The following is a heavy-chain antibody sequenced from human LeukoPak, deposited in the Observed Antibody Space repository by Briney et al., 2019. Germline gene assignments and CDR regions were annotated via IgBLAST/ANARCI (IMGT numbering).Heavy chain of an antibody. CDR3: AKGDITTWYYFDS. D-gene: IGHD6-13*01. J-gene: IGHJ4*02. CDR1: GFTFSSYW. V-gene: IGHV3-7*04. CDR2: IKQDGSEK. Sequence: GGSLRLSCVASGFTFSSYWMNWVRQVPGRGLEWVAKIKQDGSEKYYVDSVKGRFTISRDTAKNSLYLQMNSLRAEDTAVYYCAKGDITTWYYFDSWGQGTLVTVSS.